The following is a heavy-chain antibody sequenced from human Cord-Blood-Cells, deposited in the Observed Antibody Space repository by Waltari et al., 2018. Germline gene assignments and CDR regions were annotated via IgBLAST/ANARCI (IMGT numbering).Heavy chain of an antibody. CDR3: ARGSNITMVRRTFDY. CDR1: GGSFSGSY. CDR2: INHSGST. D-gene: IGHD3-10*01. J-gene: IGHJ4*02. Sequence: QVQLQQWGAGLLKPSETLSLTCAVYGGSFSGSYWSWIRQPPGKGLEWIGEINHSGSTNYNPSRKSRVTISVDTSKNQFSLKLSSVTAADTAVYYCARGSNITMVRRTFDYWGQGTLVTVSS. V-gene: IGHV4-34*01.